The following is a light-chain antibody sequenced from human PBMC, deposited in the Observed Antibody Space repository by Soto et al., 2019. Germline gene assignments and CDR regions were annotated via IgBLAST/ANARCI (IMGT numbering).Light chain of an antibody. CDR2: DAS. J-gene: IGKJ5*01. CDR3: QQRSNWIT. V-gene: IGKV3-11*01. Sequence: ESVLTQSPGTLSLTTGERATLSCRASQSVSSYLAWYQQKPGQAPRLLIYDASNRATGIPARFSGSGSGTDFTLTISSLEPEDFAVYYCQQRSNWITFGQGTRLEIK. CDR1: QSVSSY.